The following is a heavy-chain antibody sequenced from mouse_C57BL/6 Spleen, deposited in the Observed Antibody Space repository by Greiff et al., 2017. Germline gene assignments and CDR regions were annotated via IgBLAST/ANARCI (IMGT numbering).Heavy chain of an antibody. J-gene: IGHJ2*01. Sequence: QVQLQQPGAELVKPGASVKLSCKASGYTFTSYWMQWVKQRPGQGLEWIGEIDPSDSYTNYNQKFKGKATLTVDTSSSTAYMQLSSLTSEDSAVYYCARRYDYDGDYLGQGTTLTVSS. CDR2: IDPSDSYT. CDR3: ARRYDYDGDY. D-gene: IGHD2-4*01. CDR1: GYTFTSYW. V-gene: IGHV1-50*01.